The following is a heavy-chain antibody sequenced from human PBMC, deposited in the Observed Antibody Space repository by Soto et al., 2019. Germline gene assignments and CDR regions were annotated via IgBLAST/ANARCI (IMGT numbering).Heavy chain of an antibody. CDR1: GGSFSGYY. CDR2: INHSGST. Sequence: SETLSLTCAVYGGSFSGYYWSWIRQPPGKELEWIGEINHSGSTNYNPSLKSRVTISVDTSKNQFSLKLSSVTAADTAVYYCARGYPSFGFWSGYPRSDYFDYWGQGTLVTVSS. D-gene: IGHD3-3*01. V-gene: IGHV4-34*01. J-gene: IGHJ4*02. CDR3: ARGYPSFGFWSGYPRSDYFDY.